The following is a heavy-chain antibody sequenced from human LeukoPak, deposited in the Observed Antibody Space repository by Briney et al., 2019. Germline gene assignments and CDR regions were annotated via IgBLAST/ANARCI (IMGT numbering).Heavy chain of an antibody. J-gene: IGHJ4*02. CDR2: ISGSGGNT. Sequence: PGGSLRLSCAASGFTFSSYAMNWVRQAPGKGLEWVSAISGSGGNTYYADSVKGRFTISRDNSKNTLYLQMNSLRAEDTAVYYCARDRGAIRNWGQGTLVTVSS. CDR3: ARDRGAIRN. D-gene: IGHD1-26*01. V-gene: IGHV3-23*01. CDR1: GFTFSSYA.